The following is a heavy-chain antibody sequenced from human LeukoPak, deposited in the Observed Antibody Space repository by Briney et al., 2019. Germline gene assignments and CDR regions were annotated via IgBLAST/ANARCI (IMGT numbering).Heavy chain of an antibody. CDR2: ISAYNGNT. J-gene: IGHJ4*02. CDR3: ARDLVSCSSPSCHHPYYFDY. D-gene: IGHD2-2*01. CDR1: GYTFTSYG. Sequence: GASVKVSCKASGYTFTSYGISWVRQAPGQGLEWMGWISAYNGNTNYAQKLQGRVTMTTDTSTSTAYMELRSLRSDDTAVYYCARDLVSCSSPSCHHPYYFDYWGQGTLVTVSS. V-gene: IGHV1-18*01.